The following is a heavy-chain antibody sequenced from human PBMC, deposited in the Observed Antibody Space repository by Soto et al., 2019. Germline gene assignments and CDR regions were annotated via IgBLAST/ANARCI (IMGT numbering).Heavy chain of an antibody. CDR3: ARVDVVRGVTSGYFDY. J-gene: IGHJ4*02. CDR2: IYYSGST. D-gene: IGHD3-10*01. V-gene: IGHV4-59*01. CDR1: GGSISSCY. Sequence: XETLSLTCTVSGGSISSCYGSWIRQPPGKGLEWIGYIYYSGSTNYNPSLKSRVTISVDTSKNQFSLKLSSVTAADTAVYYCARVDVVRGVTSGYFDYWGQGTLVTVSS.